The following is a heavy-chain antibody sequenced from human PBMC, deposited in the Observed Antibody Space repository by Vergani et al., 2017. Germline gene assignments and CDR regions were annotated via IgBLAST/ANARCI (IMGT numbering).Heavy chain of an antibody. J-gene: IGHJ4*02. CDR2: ISYDGSNK. CDR3: ARGASGDYVSSFDY. Sequence: QVQLVESGGGVVQPGRSLRLSCAASGFTFSSYAMHWVRQAPGKGLEWVAVISYDGSNKYYADSVKGRFTISRDNSKNTLYLQMNSLGAEDTAVYYCARGASGDYVSSFDYWGQGTLVTVSS. V-gene: IGHV3-30-3*01. D-gene: IGHD4-17*01. CDR1: GFTFSSYA.